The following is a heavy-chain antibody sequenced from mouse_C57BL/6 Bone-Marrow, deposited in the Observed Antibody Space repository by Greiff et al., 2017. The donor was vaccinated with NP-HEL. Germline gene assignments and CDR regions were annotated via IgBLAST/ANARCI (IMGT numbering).Heavy chain of an antibody. CDR1: GFTFSSYG. CDR2: ISSGGSYP. V-gene: IGHV5-6*02. CDR3: ARQTITTVVPYYYAMDY. J-gene: IGHJ4*01. Sequence: DVKLVESGGDLVKPGGSLKLSCAASGFTFSSYGMSWVRPTPDKRLEWVATISSGGSYPYYPASVKGRFTISRDNAKNTLYLQMSSLKSEDTAMYYCARQTITTVVPYYYAMDYWGQGTSVTVSS. D-gene: IGHD1-1*01.